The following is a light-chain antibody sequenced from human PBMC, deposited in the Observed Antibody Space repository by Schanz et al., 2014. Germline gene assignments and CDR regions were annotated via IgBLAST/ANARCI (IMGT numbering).Light chain of an antibody. CDR1: SSDVGGYNY. Sequence: QSVLTQPASVSGSPGQWITISCTGTSSDVGGYNYVSWYQQHPGKAPKLMIYDVSNRPSGVSNRFSGSKSGNTASLTISGLQAEDEADYYCSSYTSSNTWMFGGGTKLTVL. CDR2: DVS. CDR3: SSYTSSNTWM. J-gene: IGLJ3*02. V-gene: IGLV2-14*03.